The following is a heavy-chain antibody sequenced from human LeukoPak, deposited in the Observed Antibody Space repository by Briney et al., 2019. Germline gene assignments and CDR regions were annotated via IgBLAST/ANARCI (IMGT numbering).Heavy chain of an antibody. Sequence: ASVKVSCKASGYTFTGYYMHWVRQAPGQGLEWMGWINPNSGGTNYAQKFQGRVTMTRDTSNSTAYMELSRLRSDDTAVYYCARICSSTSCVGYWGQGTLVTVSS. CDR1: GYTFTGYY. J-gene: IGHJ4*02. D-gene: IGHD2-2*01. CDR3: ARICSSTSCVGY. V-gene: IGHV1-2*02. CDR2: INPNSGGT.